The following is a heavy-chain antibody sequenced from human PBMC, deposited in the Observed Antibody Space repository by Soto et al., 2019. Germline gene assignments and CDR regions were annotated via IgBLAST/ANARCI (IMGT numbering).Heavy chain of an antibody. CDR3: AKSWGDTWQESAFDI. J-gene: IGHJ3*02. CDR1: GFSFSSYS. CDR2: MSATGGST. V-gene: IGHV3-23*01. Sequence: EVQLLESGGDLIQPGGSLRLSCAASGFSFSSYSMSWVRQAPGKGLEWVSVMSATGGSTYYADSVKGRFIISRDNSRKTLYLQMNSLRADDTAVYYCAKSWGDTWQESAFDIWGLGTMVTVSA. D-gene: IGHD5-18*01.